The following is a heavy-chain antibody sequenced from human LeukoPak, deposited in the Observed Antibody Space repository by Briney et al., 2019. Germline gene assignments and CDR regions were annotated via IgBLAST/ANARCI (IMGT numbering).Heavy chain of an antibody. CDR2: ISSRSSHI. D-gene: IGHD1-14*01. CDR1: GFTFNTYT. CDR3: ARPRTAGFPDAFDI. J-gene: IGHJ3*02. Sequence: PGGSLRLSCAASGFTFNTYTMNWVRQAPGKGLEWVSSISSRSSHIYYADSLKGRFTLSRDNAKNSLYLQMHSLRAEDTAFYHCARPRTAGFPDAFDIWGQGTMVTVSS. V-gene: IGHV3-21*04.